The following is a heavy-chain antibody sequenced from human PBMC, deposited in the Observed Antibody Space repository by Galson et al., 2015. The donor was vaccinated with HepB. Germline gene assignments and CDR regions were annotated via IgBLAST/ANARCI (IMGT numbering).Heavy chain of an antibody. CDR2: ITSASTYT. Sequence: SLRLSCAASGFSFSSYTMNWVRQAPGKGLEWVSYITSASTYTHYADSVKGRFTISRDNAKNSLYLEMNSLRAEDTALYYCARDSTPMCDGETGYFDFWGQGTLVTVYS. CDR1: GFSFSSYT. CDR3: ARDSTPMCDGETGYFDF. V-gene: IGHV3-21*01. J-gene: IGHJ4*02. D-gene: IGHD4-17*01.